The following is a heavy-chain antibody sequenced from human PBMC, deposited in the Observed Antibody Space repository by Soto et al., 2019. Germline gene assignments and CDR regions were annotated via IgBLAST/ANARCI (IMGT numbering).Heavy chain of an antibody. CDR3: ARHKRAVPYYDFWSGYSDSYYYYYGMDV. CDR1: GFTFSDYW. Sequence: GGSLRLSCAASGFTFSDYWMHWVRQAPGKGLVWVSRISVDGGATTYADSVKGRFTISRDNAKNSLYLQMNSLRAEDTAVYYCARHKRAVPYYDFWSGYSDSYYYYYGMDVWGQGTTVTVSS. D-gene: IGHD3-3*01. CDR2: ISVDGGAT. J-gene: IGHJ6*02. V-gene: IGHV3-74*03.